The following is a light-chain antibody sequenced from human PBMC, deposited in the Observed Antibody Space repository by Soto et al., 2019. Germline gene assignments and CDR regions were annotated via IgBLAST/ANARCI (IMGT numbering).Light chain of an antibody. Sequence: IQITQSPSSLSASVGDRVTITCRAAQSVSTYLNWYQQRPGEAPNLLIYLASRLQSGVPSRFSGSGYETDFNLTISSLQPEDFATYYCQQTFSKFSFGQGTRLDI. V-gene: IGKV1-39*01. J-gene: IGKJ2*01. CDR1: QSVSTY. CDR3: QQTFSKFS. CDR2: LAS.